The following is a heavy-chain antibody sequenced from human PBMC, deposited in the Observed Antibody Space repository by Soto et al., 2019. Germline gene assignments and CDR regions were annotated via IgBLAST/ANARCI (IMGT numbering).Heavy chain of an antibody. Sequence: GGSLRLYCAASGFTFSGSAMHWVRQASGKGLEWVGRIRSKANSYATAYAASVKGRFTISRDDSKNTAYLQMNSLKTEDTAVYYCTRLSVVVPDAIPVVQSEYYYYCMDVWGQGTTVTVSS. CDR1: GFTFSGSA. V-gene: IGHV3-73*01. J-gene: IGHJ6*02. D-gene: IGHD2-2*02. CDR2: IRSKANSYAT. CDR3: TRLSVVVPDAIPVVQSEYYYYCMDV.